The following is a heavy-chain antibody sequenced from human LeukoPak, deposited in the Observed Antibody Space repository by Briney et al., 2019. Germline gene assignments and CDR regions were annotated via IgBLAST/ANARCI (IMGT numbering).Heavy chain of an antibody. CDR3: ARSAGTWFDP. CDR2: IGSSGNTI. CDR1: GFTFSTYE. D-gene: IGHD1-1*01. Sequence: GGSLRLSCAASGFTFSTYEMNWVRQAPGKGLEWVSYIGSSGNTIYYADSVKGRFTISGDNAKNSLYLQMNSLRAEDTAVYYCARSAGTWFDPWGQGTLVTVSS. V-gene: IGHV3-48*03. J-gene: IGHJ5*02.